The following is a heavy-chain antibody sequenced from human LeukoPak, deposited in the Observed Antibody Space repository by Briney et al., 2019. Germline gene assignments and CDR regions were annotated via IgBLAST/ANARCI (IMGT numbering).Heavy chain of an antibody. CDR2: ISYDGSNK. Sequence: PGGSLRLSRAASGFTFSSYGMHWVRQAPGKGLEWVAVISYDGSNKYYADSVKGRFTISRDNSKNTLYLQMNSLRAEDTAVYYCAKSAAAGGGFDYWGQGTLVTVSS. D-gene: IGHD6-13*01. V-gene: IGHV3-30*18. CDR3: AKSAAAGGGFDY. CDR1: GFTFSSYG. J-gene: IGHJ4*02.